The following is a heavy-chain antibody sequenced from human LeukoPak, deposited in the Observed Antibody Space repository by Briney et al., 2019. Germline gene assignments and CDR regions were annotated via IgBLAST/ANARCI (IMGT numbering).Heavy chain of an antibody. CDR1: GYSFDRYG. V-gene: IGHV1-18*01. D-gene: IGHD3-22*01. CDR2: IDAFNGNT. J-gene: IGHJ3*02. Sequence: ASVTVSFKSTGYSFDRYGISWVGQPPGQGLDWLGCIDAFNGNTNNAQNLQGRLTMTADTSTTTAYMELRSLSSDDTAVYYCARDFLSYDGSENHFEDTFDIWGQGTMVTVSS. CDR3: ARDFLSYDGSENHFEDTFDI.